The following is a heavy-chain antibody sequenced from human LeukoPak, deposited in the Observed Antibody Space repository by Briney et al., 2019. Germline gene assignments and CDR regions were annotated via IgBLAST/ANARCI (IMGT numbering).Heavy chain of an antibody. CDR1: GFTFSSYA. CDR2: ISGSGGST. Sequence: GGSLRLSCAASGFTFSSYAMSWVRQAPGKGLEWVSAISGSGGSTYYADSVKGRFTISRDNSKNTLYLQMNSLRAEDTAVYYCAKVRYYDSSGYYYYYYMDVWGKGTTVTTSS. CDR3: AKVRYYDSSGYYYYYYMDV. D-gene: IGHD3-22*01. V-gene: IGHV3-23*01. J-gene: IGHJ6*03.